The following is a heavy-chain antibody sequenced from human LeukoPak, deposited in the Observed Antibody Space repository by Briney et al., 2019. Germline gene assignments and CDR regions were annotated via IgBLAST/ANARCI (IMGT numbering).Heavy chain of an antibody. CDR3: AKSGGLYYYDSSGYTSDFDY. CDR2: IKEDEIEI. D-gene: IGHD3-22*01. Sequence: PGGSLRLSCAASGFAFNSQTMSWVRQAPGKGLEWVASIKEDEIEIHYVDSVKGRFTISRDNSKNTLYLQMNSLRAEDTAVYYCAKSGGLYYYDSSGYTSDFDYWGQGTLVTVSS. V-gene: IGHV3-7*01. CDR1: GFAFNSQT. J-gene: IGHJ4*02.